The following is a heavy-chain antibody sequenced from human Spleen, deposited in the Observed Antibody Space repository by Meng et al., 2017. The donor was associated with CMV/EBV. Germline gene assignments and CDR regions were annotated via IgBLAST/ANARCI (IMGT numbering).Heavy chain of an antibody. Sequence: GASISGSGSYWGWIRQIPGEGLEWIGSVYHSGSTYHNPSLKSRVTMSVDTSKNQFSLRMTSVTAADTGVYYCARDIPTALMADWFDPWGQGTLVTVSS. CDR2: VYHSGST. J-gene: IGHJ5*02. V-gene: IGHV4-39*07. CDR1: GASISGSGSY. D-gene: IGHD2-2*01. CDR3: ARDIPTALMADWFDP.